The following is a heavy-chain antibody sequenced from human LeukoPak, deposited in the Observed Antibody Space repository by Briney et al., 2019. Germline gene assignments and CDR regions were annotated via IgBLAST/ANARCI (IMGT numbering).Heavy chain of an antibody. Sequence: PPETLSLTCTVSGGSISSGGYYWSWIRQHPGKGLEWIGYIYYSGSTYYNPSLKSRVTISVDTTKNQFSLKLSSVTAADTAVYYCARTTPAYYFDYWGQGTLVTVSS. CDR1: GGSISSGGYY. D-gene: IGHD1-14*01. V-gene: IGHV4-31*03. CDR3: ARTTPAYYFDY. J-gene: IGHJ4*02. CDR2: IYYSGST.